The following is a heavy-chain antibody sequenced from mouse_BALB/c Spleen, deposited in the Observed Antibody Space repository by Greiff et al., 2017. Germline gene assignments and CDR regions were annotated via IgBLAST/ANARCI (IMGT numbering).Heavy chain of an antibody. Sequence: EVQVVESGGGLVKPGGSLKLSCAASGFTFSSYTMSWVRQTPEKRLEWVATISSGGSYTYYPDSVKGRFTISRDNAKNTLYLQMSSLKSEDTAMYYCTRVGGYDAAWFAYWGQGTLVTVSA. V-gene: IGHV5-6-4*01. CDR2: ISSGGSYT. CDR3: TRVGGYDAAWFAY. J-gene: IGHJ3*01. CDR1: GFTFSSYT. D-gene: IGHD2-2*01.